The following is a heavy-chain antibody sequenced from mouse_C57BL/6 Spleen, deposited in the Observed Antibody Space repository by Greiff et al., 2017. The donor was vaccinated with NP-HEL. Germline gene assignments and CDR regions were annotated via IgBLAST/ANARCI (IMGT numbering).Heavy chain of an antibody. CDR2: IDPSDSYT. CDR3: ARKWDGYAPYYFDY. Sequence: GQGLEWIGEIDPSDSYTNYNQKFKGKSTLTVDKSSSTAYMQLSSLTSEDSAVYYCARKWDGYAPYYFDYWGQGTTLTVSS. D-gene: IGHD2-2*01. J-gene: IGHJ2*01. V-gene: IGHV1-69*01.